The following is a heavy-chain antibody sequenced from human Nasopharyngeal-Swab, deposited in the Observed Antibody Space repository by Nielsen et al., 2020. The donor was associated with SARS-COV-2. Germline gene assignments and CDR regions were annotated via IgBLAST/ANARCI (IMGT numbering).Heavy chain of an antibody. Sequence: GSLRLSCAVYGGSFSGYYWGWIRQPPGKGLEWIGSIYYSGSTYYNPSLKSRVTISVDTSKNQFSLKLSSVTAADTAVYYCARASYYDFWSGYYSSYYFDYWGQGTLVTVSS. CDR3: ARASYYDFWSGYYSSYYFDY. CDR1: GGSFSGYY. J-gene: IGHJ4*02. D-gene: IGHD3-3*01. CDR2: IYYSGST. V-gene: IGHV4-34*01.